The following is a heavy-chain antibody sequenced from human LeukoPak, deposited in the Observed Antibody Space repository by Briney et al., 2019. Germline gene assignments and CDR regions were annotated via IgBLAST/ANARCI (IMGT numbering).Heavy chain of an antibody. CDR1: GASLSGNAW. J-gene: IGHJ5*02. V-gene: IGHV4-4*02. CDR2: ISESGST. CDR3: ARLANSYGSGNYDS. D-gene: IGHD3-10*01. Sequence: SETLSLTCAVSGASLSGNAWWSWVRQPPGKGLEWMGEISESGSTNYNSALKTRITMSVDTSKNHFSLKLTSVTAADTAVYYCARLANSYGSGNYDSWGQGTLVIVSS.